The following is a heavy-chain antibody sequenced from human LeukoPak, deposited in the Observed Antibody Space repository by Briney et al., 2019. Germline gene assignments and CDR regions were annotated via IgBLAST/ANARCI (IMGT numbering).Heavy chain of an antibody. V-gene: IGHV4-4*07. CDR1: GGSISGYY. J-gene: IGHJ4*02. CDR3: ARGGYSASGSYYY. CDR2: IYPSGST. Sequence: SETLSLTCTVSGGSISGYYWSWIRQPAGKGLEWIGRIYPSGSTNYNPSLKSRVTMSVDKSKNQFSLQLSSVTAADTAVCYCARGGYSASGSYYYWGQGTLVTVSS. D-gene: IGHD3-10*01.